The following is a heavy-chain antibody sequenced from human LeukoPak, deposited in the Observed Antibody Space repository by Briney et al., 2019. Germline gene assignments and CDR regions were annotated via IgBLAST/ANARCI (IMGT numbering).Heavy chain of an antibody. J-gene: IGHJ6*03. CDR1: GYTFTSYG. CDR2: ISAYNGNT. Sequence: ASVKVSCKASGYTFTSYGISWVRQAPGQGLEWMGRISAYNGNTNYAQKLQGRVTMTTDTSTSTAYMELRSPRSDDTAVYYCARDVLLYCSSTSCYGGTYYYYMDVWGKGTTVTVSS. CDR3: ARDVLLYCSSTSCYGGTYYYYMDV. V-gene: IGHV1-18*01. D-gene: IGHD2-2*01.